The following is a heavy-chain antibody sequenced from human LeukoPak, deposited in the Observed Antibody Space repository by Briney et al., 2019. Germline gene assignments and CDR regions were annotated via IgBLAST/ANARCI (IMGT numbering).Heavy chain of an antibody. D-gene: IGHD5-18*01. CDR3: ARQYISGQWYFDY. CDR1: GFTFSSHA. Sequence: GGSLRLSCAASGFTFSSHALHWVRQAPGKALEWVAVISSDGSYKYYADSVKGRFTISRDNSKNTLYLQMNSMIPEDTAVYYCARQYISGQWYFDYWGQGTLVTVSS. CDR2: ISSDGSYK. J-gene: IGHJ4*02. V-gene: IGHV3-30*04.